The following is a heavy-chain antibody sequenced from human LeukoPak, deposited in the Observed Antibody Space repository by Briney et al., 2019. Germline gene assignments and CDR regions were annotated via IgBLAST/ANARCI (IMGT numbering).Heavy chain of an antibody. V-gene: IGHV3-7*01. D-gene: IGHD2-15*01. Sequence: GGSLRLSCAASGFTFSSYWTSWVRQAPGKGLEWVANIKQDGSEKYYVDSVKGRFTISRDNAKNSLYLQMNSLRAEDTAVYYCARGSATAGLDYWGQGTLVTVSS. J-gene: IGHJ4*02. CDR1: GFTFSSYW. CDR3: ARGSATAGLDY. CDR2: IKQDGSEK.